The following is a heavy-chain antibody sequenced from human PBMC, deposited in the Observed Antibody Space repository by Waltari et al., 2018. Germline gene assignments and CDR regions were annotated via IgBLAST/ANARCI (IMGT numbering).Heavy chain of an antibody. CDR1: GYSISSGYY. CDR3: ARVPLKEYYDSSGYYNDY. D-gene: IGHD3-22*01. J-gene: IGHJ4*02. V-gene: IGHV4-38-2*01. Sequence: QVQLQESGPGLVKPSETLSLTCAVSGYSISSGYYWGWIRPPPGKGLEWIGSIYHSGSTYYNPSLKSRVTISVDTSKNQFSLKLSSVTAADTAVYYCARVPLKEYYDSSGYYNDYWGQGTLVTVSS. CDR2: IYHSGST.